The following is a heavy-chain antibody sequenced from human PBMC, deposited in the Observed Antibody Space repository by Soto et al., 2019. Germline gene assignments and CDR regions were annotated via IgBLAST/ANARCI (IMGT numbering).Heavy chain of an antibody. CDR2: IYYSGST. CDR3: ARSPYDFWSGHHPFDY. Sequence: SETLSLTCTVSAGSISSGDNYWSWIRQPPGKGLEWIGYIYYSGSTYYTPSLKSRVTISVDTSKNQFSLKLSSVTAADTAVYYCARSPYDFWSGHHPFDYWGQGTLVTVSS. CDR1: AGSISSGDNY. V-gene: IGHV4-30-4*01. J-gene: IGHJ4*02. D-gene: IGHD3-3*01.